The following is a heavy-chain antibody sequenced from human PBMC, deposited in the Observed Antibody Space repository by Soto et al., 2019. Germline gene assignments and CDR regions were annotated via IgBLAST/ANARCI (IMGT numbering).Heavy chain of an antibody. V-gene: IGHV1-18*01. CDR1: GYTFTSYG. J-gene: IGHJ5*02. Sequence: ASVKVSCKASGYTFTSYGISWVRQAPGQGLEWMGWISAYNGNTNYAQKLQGRVTMTTDTSTSTAYMELRSLRSVATAVYYCARDGIIKPTMFPPPGRFDPWGQGTLVTVFS. CDR2: ISAYNGNT. D-gene: IGHD3-10*02. CDR3: ARDGIIKPTMFPPPGRFDP.